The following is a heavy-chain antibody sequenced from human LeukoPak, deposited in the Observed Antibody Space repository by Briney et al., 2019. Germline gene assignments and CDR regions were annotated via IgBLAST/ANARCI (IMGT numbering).Heavy chain of an antibody. CDR3: ARHYGTEDPDYFDY. D-gene: IGHD3-10*01. Sequence: SETLSLTCTVSGDSLTSSPYYWGWIRQPPGKGLEWIGSVYYSGITYYNPSLKSRVTVSLDTSKTQFSLKLSSVTAADTAVYYCARHYGTEDPDYFDYWGQGTLATVSS. J-gene: IGHJ4*02. CDR2: VYYSGIT. V-gene: IGHV4-39*01. CDR1: GDSLTSSPYY.